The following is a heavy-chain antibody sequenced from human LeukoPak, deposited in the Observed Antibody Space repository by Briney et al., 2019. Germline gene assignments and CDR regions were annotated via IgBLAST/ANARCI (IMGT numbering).Heavy chain of an antibody. CDR1: GYTFRNYG. D-gene: IGHD1-26*01. V-gene: IGHV1-18*01. Sequence: GASVKVSCKASGYTFRNYGIGWVRQAPGQGLEWMGWISVYNGKTYWTEKLRDRLTVTTDTSTSTAYMELRSLRSDDTALYYCARAEGEWEPFPYWGQGTLVTVSS. CDR3: ARAEGEWEPFPY. J-gene: IGHJ4*02. CDR2: ISVYNGKT.